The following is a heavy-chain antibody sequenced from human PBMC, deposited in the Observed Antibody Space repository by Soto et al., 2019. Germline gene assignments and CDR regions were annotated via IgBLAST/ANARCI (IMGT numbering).Heavy chain of an antibody. CDR3: ARSIVVVTALDY. D-gene: IGHD2-21*02. J-gene: IGHJ4*02. V-gene: IGHV1-3*05. CDR1: RYTFTSSA. Sequence: QVQLVQYGAEEKKPGASVKVSCRASRYTFTSSAMHWVRQAPGQRLEWMGWINDGNGNTKYSQKFQDRVTITRDTAASTAYMELSSLRSEDTAVYYCARSIVVVTALDYWGQGTLVTVSS. CDR2: INDGNGNT.